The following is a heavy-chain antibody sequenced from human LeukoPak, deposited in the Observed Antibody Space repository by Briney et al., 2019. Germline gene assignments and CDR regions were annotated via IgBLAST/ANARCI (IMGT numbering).Heavy chain of an antibody. CDR1: GFTFSSYS. Sequence: GSLRLSCAASGFTFSSYSMNWVRQAPGKGLEWVSSISSSSSYIYYADSVKGRFTISRDNAKNSLYLQMNSLRAEDTAVYYCARYYDSSGYRGDYFDYWGQGTLVTVSS. V-gene: IGHV3-21*01. J-gene: IGHJ4*02. CDR3: ARYYDSSGYRGDYFDY. D-gene: IGHD3-22*01. CDR2: ISSSSSYI.